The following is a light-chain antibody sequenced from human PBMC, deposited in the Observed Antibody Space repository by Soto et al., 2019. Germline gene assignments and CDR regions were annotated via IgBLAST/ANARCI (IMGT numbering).Light chain of an antibody. V-gene: IGLV2-14*01. Sequence: QSALTQPASVSGSPGQSITISCTGTSNDVGIYNYVSWYQKHPGKAPKLMIYDVTNRPSGVSDRFSGSKSDNTASLTISGLQAEDEADYYCSSYTISSTWVFGGGTKLTVL. CDR1: SNDVGIYNY. CDR3: SSYTISSTWV. CDR2: DVT. J-gene: IGLJ3*02.